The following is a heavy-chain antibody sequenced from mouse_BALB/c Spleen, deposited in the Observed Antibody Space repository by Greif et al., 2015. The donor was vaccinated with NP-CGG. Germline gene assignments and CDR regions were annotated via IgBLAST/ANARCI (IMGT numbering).Heavy chain of an antibody. CDR3: ARNPLYDYDEWYFDV. D-gene: IGHD2-4*01. CDR2: IWSGGST. CDR1: GFSLTSYG. Sequence: VKLQESGPGLVQPSQSLSITCTVSGFSLTSYGVHWVRQSPGKGLEWLGVIWSGGSTDYNAAFISRLSISKDNSKSQVFFKMNSLQANDTAIYYCARNPLYDYDEWYFDVWGAGTTVTVSS. V-gene: IGHV2-2*02. J-gene: IGHJ1*01.